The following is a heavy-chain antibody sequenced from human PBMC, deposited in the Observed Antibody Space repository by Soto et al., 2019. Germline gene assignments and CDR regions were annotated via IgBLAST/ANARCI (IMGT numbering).Heavy chain of an antibody. CDR1: GGSISSGGYY. D-gene: IGHD3-3*01. Sequence: SETLSLTCTVSGGSISSGGYYWSWIRQHPGKGLEWIGYIYYSGSTYYDPSLKSRVTISVDTSKNQFSLKLSSVTAADTAVYYCARDRAGWSGQYGMDVWGQGTTVTVSS. CDR3: ARDRAGWSGQYGMDV. J-gene: IGHJ6*02. V-gene: IGHV4-31*03. CDR2: IYYSGST.